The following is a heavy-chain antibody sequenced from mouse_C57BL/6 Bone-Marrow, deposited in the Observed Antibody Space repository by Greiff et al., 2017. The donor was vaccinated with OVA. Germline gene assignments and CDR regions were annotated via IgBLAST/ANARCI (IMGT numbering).Heavy chain of an antibody. V-gene: IGHV2-2*01. CDR3: ASDGYYAMDY. CDR1: GFSLTSYG. Sequence: VQLVESGPGLVQPSQSLSITCTVSGFSLTSYGVHWVRQSPGKGLEWLGVIWSGGSTDYNAAFISRLSISKDNSKSQVFFKMNSLQADDTAIYYCASDGYYAMDYWGQGTSVTVSS. J-gene: IGHJ4*01. CDR2: IWSGGST.